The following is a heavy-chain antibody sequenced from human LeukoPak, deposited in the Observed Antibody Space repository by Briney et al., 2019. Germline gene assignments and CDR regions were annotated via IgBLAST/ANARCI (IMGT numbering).Heavy chain of an antibody. Sequence: PGGSLRLSCAASGFTFSSYGMNWVRQAPGKGLEWVSGISGSGATTYYADSVKGRFTISRDSSKNSLYLQMNSLRAEDTAVYYCARKGFYYYYMDVWGKGTTVTVSS. V-gene: IGHV3-23*01. J-gene: IGHJ6*03. CDR2: ISGSGATT. CDR3: ARKGFYYYYMDV. CDR1: GFTFSSYG.